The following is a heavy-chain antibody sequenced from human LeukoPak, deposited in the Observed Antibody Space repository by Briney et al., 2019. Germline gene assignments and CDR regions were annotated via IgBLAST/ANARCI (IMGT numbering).Heavy chain of an antibody. CDR1: GYTFTDYY. J-gene: IGHJ3*02. CDR3: ATYSSGWYPHDAFDI. D-gene: IGHD6-19*01. CDR2: INPNSGGT. V-gene: IGHV1-2*02. Sequence: GASVKVSCKASGYTFTDYYMHWLRQAPGQGLEWMGWINPNSGGTNYAQKFQGRVTMSRDTSISTAYMELSRLRSDDTAVYYCATYSSGWYPHDAFDIWGQGTMVTVSS.